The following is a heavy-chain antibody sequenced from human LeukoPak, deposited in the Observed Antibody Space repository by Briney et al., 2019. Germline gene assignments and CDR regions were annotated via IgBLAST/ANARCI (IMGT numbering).Heavy chain of an antibody. Sequence: GGSLRLSCAASGFTFSSYGMHWVRQAPGKVLEWVAVISYDGSNKYYADSVKGRFAISRDNSKNTLYLQMNSLRAEDTAVYYCARVGVTADFDYWGQGTLVTVSS. V-gene: IGHV3-30*03. J-gene: IGHJ4*02. CDR3: ARVGVTADFDY. D-gene: IGHD1-26*01. CDR2: ISYDGSNK. CDR1: GFTFSSYG.